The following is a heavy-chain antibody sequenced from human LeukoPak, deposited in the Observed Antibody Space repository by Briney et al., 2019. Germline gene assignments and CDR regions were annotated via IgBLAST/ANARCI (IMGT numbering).Heavy chain of an antibody. Sequence: PSESLSLTRTVSVGSLSRYYSSWIRQPPAKGLEWSGYIYYSGSTYYNPSLQSRVTISEETSNHQFFLNLSSAPASDPAVHYFARGGYSFDYWGEASLPSVSS. CDR1: VGSLSRYY. J-gene: IGHJ4*02. CDR3: ARGGYSFDY. V-gene: IGHV4-59*01. CDR2: IYYSGST.